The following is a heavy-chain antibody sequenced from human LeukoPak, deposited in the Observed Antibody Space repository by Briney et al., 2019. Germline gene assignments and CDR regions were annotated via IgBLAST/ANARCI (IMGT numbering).Heavy chain of an antibody. V-gene: IGHV4-39*01. CDR2: IYYSGSA. CDR1: GGSISSGGYY. J-gene: IGHJ4*02. Sequence: PSETLSLTCTVSGGSISSGGYYWSWIRQHPGKGLEWIGYIYYSGSAYYNPSLKSRVTISVDTSKNQFSLKLSSVTAADTAVYYCARLSLGIDYDFWSGYSFYYFDYWGQGTLVTVSS. D-gene: IGHD3-3*01. CDR3: ARLSLGIDYDFWSGYSFYYFDY.